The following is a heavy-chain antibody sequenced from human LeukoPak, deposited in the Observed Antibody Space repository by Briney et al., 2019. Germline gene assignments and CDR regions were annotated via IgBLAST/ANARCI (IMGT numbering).Heavy chain of an antibody. V-gene: IGHV4-39*01. CDR1: GGSISSSSYY. CDR2: IYCSGST. J-gene: IGHJ4*02. Sequence: SETLSLTCTVSGGSISSSSYYWGWIRQPPGKGLEWIGSIYCSGSTYYNPSLKSRVTISVDTSKNQFSLKLSSVTAADTAVYYCARNFVNTAMVMNYWGQGTLVTVSS. D-gene: IGHD5-18*01. CDR3: ARNFVNTAMVMNY.